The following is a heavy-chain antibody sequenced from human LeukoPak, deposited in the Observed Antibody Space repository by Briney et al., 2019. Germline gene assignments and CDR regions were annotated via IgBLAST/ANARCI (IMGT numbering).Heavy chain of an antibody. J-gene: IGHJ6*02. Sequence: GGSLRRSCAASGFTFSDHYMSWIRLAPGKGLERVSSISTSGTTMYHADLVKGRFPISRDNAKNSLYLQMNSLRAEDTAVYYCARSGHCISTSCYSIWRRSLYGMDVWGQGTTVTVSS. D-gene: IGHD2-2*02. CDR3: ARSGHCISTSCYSIWRRSLYGMDV. V-gene: IGHV3-11*01. CDR2: ISTSGTTM. CDR1: GFTFSDHY.